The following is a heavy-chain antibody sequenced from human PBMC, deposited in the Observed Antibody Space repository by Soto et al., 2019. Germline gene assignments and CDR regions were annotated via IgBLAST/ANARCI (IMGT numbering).Heavy chain of an antibody. Sequence: EVRLVESGGGLIQPGGSVRLSCAASGFIVNSNYLSWVRQAPGKGLELVSLIYSGSGTSNADSVKGRFTISRDNSKNMVYLQRNSLRAEDTAVYYCARVSTVTPNWYLDLWGRGTLVTVSS. J-gene: IGHJ2*01. CDR3: ARVSTVTPNWYLDL. V-gene: IGHV3-53*01. CDR1: GFIVNSNY. D-gene: IGHD4-17*01. CDR2: IYSGSGT.